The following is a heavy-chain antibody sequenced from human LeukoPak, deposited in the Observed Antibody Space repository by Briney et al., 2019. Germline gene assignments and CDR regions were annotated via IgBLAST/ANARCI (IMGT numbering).Heavy chain of an antibody. V-gene: IGHV3-21*01. CDR1: GFTFSSYS. CDR2: ITSSSSYI. CDR3: VRDPPGGGKYYDF. D-gene: IGHD1-26*01. Sequence: PGGSLRLSCAASGFTFSSYSMDWVRQAPGKGLEWVSSITSSSSYIHYADSMKGRFTISRDNAKKSLYLQMNSLRAEDTAVYYCVRDPPGGGKYYDFWGQGTLVTVSS. J-gene: IGHJ4*02.